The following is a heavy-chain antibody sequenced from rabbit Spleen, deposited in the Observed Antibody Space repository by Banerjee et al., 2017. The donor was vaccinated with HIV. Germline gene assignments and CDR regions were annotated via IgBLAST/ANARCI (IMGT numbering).Heavy chain of an antibody. D-gene: IGHD8-1*01. J-gene: IGHJ4*01. CDR3: ARDDAGDGYFMFNL. CDR1: GFDLSSYYY. Sequence: QEQLEESGGGLVKPEGSLTLTCKASGFDLSSYYYMCWVRQAPGKGLEWIACIRSNSGITYYASWAKGRFTISKTSSTTVTLQMTSLTAADTATYFCARDDAGDGYFMFNLWGPGTLVTVS. V-gene: IGHV1S45*01. CDR2: IRSNSGIT.